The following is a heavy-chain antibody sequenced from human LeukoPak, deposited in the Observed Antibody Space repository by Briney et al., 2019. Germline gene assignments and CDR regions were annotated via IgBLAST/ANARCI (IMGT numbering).Heavy chain of an antibody. V-gene: IGHV1-69*05. J-gene: IGHJ4*02. D-gene: IGHD6-19*01. CDR2: IIPIFGTA. CDR3: ARDIAVAGTKGFDY. Sequence: ASVKVSCKSSGGTFSSYAISWVRQAPGQGLEWMGGIIPIFGTANYAQKFQGRVTITTDESTSTAYMELSSLRSEDTAVYYCARDIAVAGTKGFDYWGQGTLVTVSS. CDR1: GGTFSSYA.